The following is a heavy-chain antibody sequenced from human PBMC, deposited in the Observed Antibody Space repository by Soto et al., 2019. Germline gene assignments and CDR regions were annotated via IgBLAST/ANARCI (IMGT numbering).Heavy chain of an antibody. V-gene: IGHV3-21*01. CDR2: ISSSSSYI. CDR3: ARDKVVPAAYYGMDV. J-gene: IGHJ6*02. Sequence: GGSLRLSCAASGFTFSSYSMNWVRQAPGKGLEWVSSISSSSSYIYYADSVQGRFTISRDNAKNSLYLQMNSLRAEDTAVYYCARDKVVPAAYYGMDVWGQGTTVTVSS. D-gene: IGHD2-2*01. CDR1: GFTFSSYS.